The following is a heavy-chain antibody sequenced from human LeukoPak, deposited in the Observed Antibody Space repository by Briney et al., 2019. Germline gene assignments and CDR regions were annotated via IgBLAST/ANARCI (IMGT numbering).Heavy chain of an antibody. J-gene: IGHJ4*02. CDR1: GFTVSSNY. CDR2: LYSGSST. V-gene: IGHV3-66*01. D-gene: IGHD6-19*01. CDR3: ARTRTYSSGWWYYFDY. Sequence: GGSLRLSCAASGFTVSSNYMSWVRQAPGKGLEWVSILYSGSSTYYADSVKGRFTISRDTSRNTLYLQMNSLRAEDTAIYYCARTRTYSSGWWYYFDYWGQGTLVTVSS.